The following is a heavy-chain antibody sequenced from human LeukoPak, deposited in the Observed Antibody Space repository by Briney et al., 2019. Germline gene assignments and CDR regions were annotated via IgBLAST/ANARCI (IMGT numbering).Heavy chain of an antibody. CDR2: ISPSGGST. Sequence: EASVKVSCKAFGYTFTSNYMHWVRQAPGQGPEWMGVISPSGGSTTYAQKFQGRVTLTRDMSTSTDYLELSSLRSEDTAVYYCARVRRGLRGYSGYDYALLDYWGQGTLVTVSS. D-gene: IGHD5-12*01. J-gene: IGHJ4*02. CDR1: GYTFTSNY. V-gene: IGHV1-46*01. CDR3: ARVRRGLRGYSGYDYALLDY.